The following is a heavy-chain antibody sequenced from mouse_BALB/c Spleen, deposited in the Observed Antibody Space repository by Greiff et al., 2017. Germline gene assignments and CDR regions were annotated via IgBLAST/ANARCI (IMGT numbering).Heavy chain of an antibody. V-gene: IGHV5-12-1*01. D-gene: IGHD2-4*01. Sequence: EVQLVESGGGLVKPGGSLKISCAASGYAFSSYDMSWVRQKPEKSLEWVAYISSGGGSTYYTNNVKGQFTISRDNDNNTLYLQMSSLKSEDTAMYDCARHPHDDDYAMDYWGKGTSVTVSS. CDR2: ISSGGGST. CDR1: GYAFSSYD. CDR3: ARHPHDDDYAMDY. J-gene: IGHJ4*01.